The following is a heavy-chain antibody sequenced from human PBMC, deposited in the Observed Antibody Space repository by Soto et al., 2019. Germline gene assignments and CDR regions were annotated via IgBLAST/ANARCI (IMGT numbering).Heavy chain of an antibody. V-gene: IGHV3-74*01. CDR1: GFTFSSYW. CDR3: ARVGMATARRRTAGDY. D-gene: IGHD5-12*01. Sequence: PGGSLRLSCAASGFTFSSYWMHWVRQAPGKGLVWVSRINSDGSSTSYADSVKGRFTISRDNAKNTLYLQMNSLRAEDTAVYYCARVGMATARRRTAGDYWGQGTLVTVSS. CDR2: INSDGSST. J-gene: IGHJ4*02.